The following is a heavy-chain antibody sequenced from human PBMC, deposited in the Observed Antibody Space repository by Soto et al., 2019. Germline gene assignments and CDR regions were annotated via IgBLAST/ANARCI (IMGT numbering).Heavy chain of an antibody. D-gene: IGHD6-19*01. CDR3: VKRQTHGGYPSP. CDR2: ISTNGGST. J-gene: IGHJ5*02. Sequence: GGSLRLSCSASGFIFRSYTMHWVRQAPGKGLECVSLISTNGGSTYYADSVKGRFIISRDNSKNTLYLQLSSLRAEDWAVYYCVKRQTHGGYPSPRGQGTLVPVSS. V-gene: IGHV3-64D*06. CDR1: GFIFRSYT.